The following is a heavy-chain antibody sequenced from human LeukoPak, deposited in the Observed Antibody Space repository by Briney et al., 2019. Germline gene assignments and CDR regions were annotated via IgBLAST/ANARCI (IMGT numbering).Heavy chain of an antibody. J-gene: IGHJ6*03. CDR1: GFTVSSNY. D-gene: IGHD1-1*01. CDR2: IYSGGSA. V-gene: IGHV3-53*01. Sequence: GGSLRLSCAASGFTVSSNYMTWVRQAPGKGLEWVSVIYSGGSAYYADSVKGRFTVSRDNSKNTLYLQMNSLRAEDTAVYFCASTTRRGTYYYYMDVWGKGTTVTIS. CDR3: ASTTRRGTYYYYMDV.